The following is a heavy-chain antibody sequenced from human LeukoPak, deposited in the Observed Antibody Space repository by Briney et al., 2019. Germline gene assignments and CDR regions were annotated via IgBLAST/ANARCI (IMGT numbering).Heavy chain of an antibody. Sequence: SETLSLTCTVSGGSISNYWWSWIRQPPGKGLEWIGYIYYSGTTNYNPSLNSRVTISVDTSKNQFSLKLSSLTAADTAVYYCAATRDYYGSGSYYNDNWFDPWGQGTLVTVSS. CDR3: AATRDYYGSGSYYNDNWFDP. J-gene: IGHJ5*02. CDR1: GGSISNYW. CDR2: IYYSGTT. V-gene: IGHV4-59*08. D-gene: IGHD3-10*01.